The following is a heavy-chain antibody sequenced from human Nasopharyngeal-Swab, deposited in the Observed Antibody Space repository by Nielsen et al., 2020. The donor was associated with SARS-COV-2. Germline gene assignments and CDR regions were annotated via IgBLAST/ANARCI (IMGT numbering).Heavy chain of an antibody. Sequence: GGSLRLSCAASGFTFSSYGMHWVRQAPGKGLEWVANINQDGSEKYYVDSVKGRFTISRDNAKNSLFLQMNSLRAEDTAVYYCARMGSSWNFDYWGQGTLVTVSS. CDR3: ARMGSSWNFDY. V-gene: IGHV3-7*01. D-gene: IGHD6-13*01. J-gene: IGHJ4*02. CDR2: INQDGSEK. CDR1: GFTFSSYG.